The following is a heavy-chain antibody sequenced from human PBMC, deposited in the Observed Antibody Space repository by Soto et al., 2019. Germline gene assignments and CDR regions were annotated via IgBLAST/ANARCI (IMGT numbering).Heavy chain of an antibody. V-gene: IGHV3-30*18. CDR3: AKGRNSGINLYALDV. Sequence: QVQLVESGGGVVQPGRSLRLSCSPSGFTFSNYAIHWVRQAPGKGLEWVAVISYAGSEKYYADSVKGRFTISRDNAKNTLILQMNSLRVADKAWDFCAKGRNSGINLYALDVWGQGTTVTVSS. CDR1: GFTFSNYA. D-gene: IGHD3-10*01. J-gene: IGHJ6*02. CDR2: ISYAGSEK.